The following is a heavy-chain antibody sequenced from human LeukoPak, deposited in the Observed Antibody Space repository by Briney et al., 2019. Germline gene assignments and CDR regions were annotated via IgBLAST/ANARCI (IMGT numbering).Heavy chain of an antibody. CDR1: GFTFSSYE. CDR3: ARDGVLPYCSSTSCYGSYYYHGMDV. Sequence: GGSLRLSCAASGFTFSSYEMNWVRQAPGKGLEWVSYISSSGSTIYYADSVKGRFTISRDNAKNSLYLQMNSLRAEDTAVYYCARDGVLPYCSSTSCYGSYYYHGMDVWGKGTTVTVSS. V-gene: IGHV3-48*03. D-gene: IGHD2-2*01. CDR2: ISSSGSTI. J-gene: IGHJ6*04.